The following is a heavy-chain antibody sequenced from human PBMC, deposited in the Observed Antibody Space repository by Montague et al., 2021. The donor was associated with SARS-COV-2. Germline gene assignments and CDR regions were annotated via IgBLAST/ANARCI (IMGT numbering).Heavy chain of an antibody. Sequence: SLRLSCGASGFTFNTYSMHWVRRAPGKGLEWVSSISSSSTYIYYADSVRGRFTISRDNAHNSLSLQLNSLRPEDTALYYCARDGVQFGDWPYYFAFWGQGTLVSVSS. CDR2: ISSSSTYI. V-gene: IGHV3-21*01. CDR1: GFTFNTYS. D-gene: IGHD2-21*02. CDR3: ARDGVQFGDWPYYFAF. J-gene: IGHJ4*02.